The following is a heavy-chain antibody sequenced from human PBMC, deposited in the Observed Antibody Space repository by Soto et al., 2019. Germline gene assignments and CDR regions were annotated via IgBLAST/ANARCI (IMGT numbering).Heavy chain of an antibody. CDR2: IYYSGST. J-gene: IGHJ4*02. V-gene: IGHV4-31*03. CDR1: GGSISSGGYY. CDR3: ARGDYGDSEFDY. D-gene: IGHD4-17*01. Sequence: SETLSLTCTVSGGSISSGGYYWSWIRQHPGKGLEWIGYIYYSGSTYYNPSLKSRVTISVDTSKNQFSLKLSSVTAADTAVYYCARGDYGDSEFDYWGQGTLVTVSS.